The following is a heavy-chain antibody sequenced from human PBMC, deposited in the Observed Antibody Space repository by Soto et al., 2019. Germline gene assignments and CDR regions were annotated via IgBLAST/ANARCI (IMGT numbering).Heavy chain of an antibody. CDR3: ARGPGSPYYDFWSGYPTDYYYGMDV. D-gene: IGHD3-3*01. V-gene: IGHV5-51*01. CDR1: GYSFTSYW. CDR2: IYPGDSDT. J-gene: IGHJ6*02. Sequence: GESLKISCKGSGYSFTSYWNGWVRQMPGKGLEWMGIIYPGDSDTRYSPSFQGQVTISADKSISTAYLQWSSLKASDTAMYYCARGPGSPYYDFWSGYPTDYYYGMDVWGQGTTVTVSS.